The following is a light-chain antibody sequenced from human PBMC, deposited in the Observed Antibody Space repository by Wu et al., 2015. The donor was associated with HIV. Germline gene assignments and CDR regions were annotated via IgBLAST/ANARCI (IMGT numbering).Light chain of an antibody. CDR3: QQRTNWPPELT. J-gene: IGKJ4*01. CDR2: DAS. Sequence: ETVLTQSPATLSLSPGDRATLSCRASQSLSTYLAWYQQKPDQAPRLLIYDASNRAPGVPARFSGSGSETDLTLTISSLEPEDFAVYYCQQRTNWPPELTFGGGTKVEIK. CDR1: QSLSTY. V-gene: IGKV3-11*01.